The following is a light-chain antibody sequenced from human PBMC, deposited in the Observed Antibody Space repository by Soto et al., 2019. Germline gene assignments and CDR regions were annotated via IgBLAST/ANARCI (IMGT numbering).Light chain of an antibody. CDR2: DIS. Sequence: QSALTQPASVSGAPGQSVTISCTGTSSDVGGYNYCSYYQQHPGAAPQLMIYDISNPPAGASHRFSGSKAGNTASLTIAGLQAEDEADYCCSSYTSSSTLFGGGTKLTVL. V-gene: IGLV2-14*01. J-gene: IGLJ2*01. CDR1: SSDVGGYNY. CDR3: SSYTSSSTL.